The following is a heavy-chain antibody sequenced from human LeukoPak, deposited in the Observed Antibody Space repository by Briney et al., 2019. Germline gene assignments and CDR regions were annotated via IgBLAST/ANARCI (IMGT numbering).Heavy chain of an antibody. CDR3: AGAAYSNPSPFDY. CDR2: INHSGST. D-gene: IGHD4-11*01. J-gene: IGHJ4*02. CDR1: GGSFSGYY. V-gene: IGHV4-34*01. Sequence: KPSETLSLTCAVYGGSFSGYYWSWIRQPPGKGLEWIGEINHSGSTNYNPSLKSRVTISVDTSKNQFSLKLSSVTAADTAVYYCAGAAYSNPSPFDYWGQGTLVTVSS.